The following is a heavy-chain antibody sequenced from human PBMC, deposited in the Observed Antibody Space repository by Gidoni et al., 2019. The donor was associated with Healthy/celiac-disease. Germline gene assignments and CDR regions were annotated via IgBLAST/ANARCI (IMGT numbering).Heavy chain of an antibody. CDR3: ATFAPMERAIYYYYGMDV. Sequence: QVQLVQSGAEVKKPGASVKVSCKVSGYTLTALSMHWVRQAPGKGLEWMGGFDPEDGETIYAQKFQGRVTMTEDTSTDTAYMELSSLRSEDTAVYYCATFAPMERAIYYYYGMDVWGKGTTVTVSS. V-gene: IGHV1-24*01. J-gene: IGHJ6*04. CDR2: FDPEDGET. D-gene: IGHD1-26*01. CDR1: GYTLTALS.